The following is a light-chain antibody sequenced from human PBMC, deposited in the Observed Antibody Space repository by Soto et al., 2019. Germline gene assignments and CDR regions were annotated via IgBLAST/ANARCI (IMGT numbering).Light chain of an antibody. CDR2: DAY. Sequence: EIVLTQSPGTLSLSPGERATLSCRTSQTVSSTYFAWYQQRPGQAPRLLFYDAYTRATGIPDRFSCSGSQRDFTLTIRRLEPEDSAIYYCKQFGSSPITFGQGTRLEIK. V-gene: IGKV3-20*01. J-gene: IGKJ5*01. CDR3: KQFGSSPIT. CDR1: QTVSSTY.